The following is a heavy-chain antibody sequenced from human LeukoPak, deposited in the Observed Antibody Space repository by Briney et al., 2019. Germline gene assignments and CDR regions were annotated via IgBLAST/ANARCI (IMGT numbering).Heavy chain of an antibody. CDR1: GFTFSSCA. D-gene: IGHD4-17*01. CDR3: AREFGDPQYFEY. Sequence: GGSLRLSCAASGFTFSSCAMNWVRQAPGKGLEWISAISGSGGATYYTNSVKGRFTISRDNSKNTLCLQMNSLRAEDTAVYYCAREFGDPQYFEYWGQGTLVTVSS. J-gene: IGHJ4*02. CDR2: ISGSGGAT. V-gene: IGHV3-23*01.